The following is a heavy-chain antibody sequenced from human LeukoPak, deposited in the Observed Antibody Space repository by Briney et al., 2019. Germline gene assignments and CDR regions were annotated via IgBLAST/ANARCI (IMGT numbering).Heavy chain of an antibody. Sequence: ASVKVSCKASGYTFTSYGISWVRQAPGQGLEWVGWISAYNGNTNYAQKLQGRVTMTTDTSTSTAYMELRSLRSDDTAVYYCASNLAYSSGWYYPAYWGQGTLVTVSS. CDR2: ISAYNGNT. CDR1: GYTFTSYG. CDR3: ASNLAYSSGWYYPAY. V-gene: IGHV1-18*01. J-gene: IGHJ4*02. D-gene: IGHD6-19*01.